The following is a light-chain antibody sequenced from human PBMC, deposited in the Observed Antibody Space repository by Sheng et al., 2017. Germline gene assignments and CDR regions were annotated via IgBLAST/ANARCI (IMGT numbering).Light chain of an antibody. J-gene: IGKJ1*01. CDR2: GAS. CDR3: QQYGPSWWT. Sequence: EIVLTQSPATLSVSPGETVTLSCRASQSVASNLAWYQQKPGQAPRLLIYGASNRATGIPDRFSGSGSGTDFTLSISRLDPEDFAVYYCQQYGPSWWTFGQGTKVEIK. V-gene: IGKV3-20*01. CDR1: QSVASN.